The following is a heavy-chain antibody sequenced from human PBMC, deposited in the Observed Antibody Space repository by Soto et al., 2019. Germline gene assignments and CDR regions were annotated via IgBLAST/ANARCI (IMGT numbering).Heavy chain of an antibody. Sequence: SETLSLTYTVSGGSISSGGYYWSWIRQHPGKGLEWIGYIYYSGSTYYNPSLESRVTISVDTSKNQFSLKLSSVTAADTAVYYCAREEVAYYGSGSYNWFDPWGQGTLVTVS. CDR1: GGSISSGGYY. CDR2: IYYSGST. V-gene: IGHV4-31*03. J-gene: IGHJ5*02. D-gene: IGHD3-10*01. CDR3: AREEVAYYGSGSYNWFDP.